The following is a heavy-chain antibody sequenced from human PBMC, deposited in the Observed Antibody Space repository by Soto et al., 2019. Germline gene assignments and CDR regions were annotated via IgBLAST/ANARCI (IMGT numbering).Heavy chain of an antibody. D-gene: IGHD2-2*03. CDR1: GYSFISYW. Sequence: PGESLKISCKTSGYSFISYWVAWERQKPGKGLEWMGTFYPGDSTSTYSPSFQGQVTISVDKSISTAYLHLSSLKASDTAMYYCARIIGYCRNNDCSWTFDIWGQGTTVTVSS. CDR2: FYPGDSTS. CDR3: ARIIGYCRNNDCSWTFDI. J-gene: IGHJ3*02. V-gene: IGHV5-51*01.